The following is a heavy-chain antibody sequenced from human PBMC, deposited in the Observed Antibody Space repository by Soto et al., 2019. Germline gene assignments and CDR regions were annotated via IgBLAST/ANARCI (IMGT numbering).Heavy chain of an antibody. V-gene: IGHV4-39*01. CDR1: GGSISSSSYY. Sequence: NPSETLSLTCTVSGGSISSSSYYWGWIRQPPGKGLEWIGSIYYSGSTYYNPSLKSRVTISVDTSKNQFSLKLSSVTAADTVVYYCARHKDNWNAGSYYYMDVWGKGTTVTVSS. CDR3: ARHKDNWNAGSYYYMDV. D-gene: IGHD1-20*01. J-gene: IGHJ6*03. CDR2: IYYSGST.